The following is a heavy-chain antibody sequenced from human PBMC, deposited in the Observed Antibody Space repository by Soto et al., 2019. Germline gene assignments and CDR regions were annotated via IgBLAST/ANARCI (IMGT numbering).Heavy chain of an antibody. CDR2: ISGSGGTT. J-gene: IGHJ4*02. D-gene: IGHD2-15*01. V-gene: IGHV3-23*01. CDR3: AKERCSGGSCYSGLDY. Sequence: GGSLRLSCAASGFTFSSYAMSWVRQAPGKGLEWVSAISGSGGTTYYVDSVKGRFTHSRDNSKNTLFLQMNSLRAEDTAVYYCAKERCSGGSCYSGLDYWGQGTLVTVSS. CDR1: GFTFSSYA.